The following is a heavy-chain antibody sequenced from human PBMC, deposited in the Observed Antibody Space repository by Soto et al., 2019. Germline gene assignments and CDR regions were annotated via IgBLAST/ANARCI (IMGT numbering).Heavy chain of an antibody. CDR3: ASSKQLVLSPWGGMEV. J-gene: IGHJ6*02. CDR2: INPNSGGT. D-gene: IGHD6-13*01. Sequence: ASVKVSCKASGYTFTGYYMHWVRQAPGQGLEWMGWINPNSGGTNYAQKFQGRVTMTRDTSISTAYMELSRLRSDDTAVYYCASSKQLVLSPWGGMEVWGQGTTVTVSS. V-gene: IGHV1-2*02. CDR1: GYTFTGYY.